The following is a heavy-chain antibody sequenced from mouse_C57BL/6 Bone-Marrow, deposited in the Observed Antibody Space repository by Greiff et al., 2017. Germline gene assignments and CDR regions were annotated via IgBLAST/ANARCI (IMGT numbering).Heavy chain of an antibody. V-gene: IGHV5-4*03. D-gene: IGHD1-1*01. J-gene: IGHJ1*03. CDR2: ISDGGSHT. Sequence: DVMLVESGGGLVKPGGSLKLSCAASGFTFSSYAMSWVRQTPEKRLEWVATISDGGSHTYYPDNVKGRFTISRDNAKNNLYLQMSHLKSEDTAMYYCANYGSSRYWYFDVWGTGTTVTVSS. CDR3: ANYGSSRYWYFDV. CDR1: GFTFSSYA.